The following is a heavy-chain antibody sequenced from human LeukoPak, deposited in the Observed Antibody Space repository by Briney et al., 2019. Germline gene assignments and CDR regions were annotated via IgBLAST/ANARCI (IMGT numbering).Heavy chain of an antibody. J-gene: IGHJ5*02. V-gene: IGHV3-48*04. CDR1: GFTFSSYS. CDR2: ISSSSSSTI. Sequence: GGSLRLSCAASGFTFSSYSMNWVRQAPGKGLEWVSYISSSSSSTIYYADSVKGRFTISRDNAKNSLYLQMNSLRAEDTAVYYCARNIAAATGRGYNWFDPWGQGTLVTVSS. D-gene: IGHD6-13*01. CDR3: ARNIAAATGRGYNWFDP.